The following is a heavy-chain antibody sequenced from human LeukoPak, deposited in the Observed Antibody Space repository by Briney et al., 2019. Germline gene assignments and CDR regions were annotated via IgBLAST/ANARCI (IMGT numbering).Heavy chain of an antibody. CDR3: ARGVAYYYDSSGYYDY. D-gene: IGHD3-22*01. J-gene: IGHJ4*02. CDR2: IYYSGST. CDR1: GGSISSGGYY. Sequence: PSETLSLTCTVSGGSISSGGYYWSWIRQHPGKGLEWIGYIYYSGSTYYNPSLKSRVTISVDTSKNQFSLKLSSVTAADTAVYYCARGVAYYYDSSGYYDYWGQGTLVTASS. V-gene: IGHV4-31*03.